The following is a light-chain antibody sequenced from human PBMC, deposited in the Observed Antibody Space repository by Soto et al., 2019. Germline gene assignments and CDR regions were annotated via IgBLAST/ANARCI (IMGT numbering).Light chain of an antibody. J-gene: IGLJ7*01. CDR1: SSDVGSHNL. CDR3: CSYGCSRAV. CDR2: EVS. Sequence: QSALTQPASVSGSPGQSITISCTGTSSDVGSHNLVSWYQQHPGQAPKLMIYEVSKRPLGVSARFSASKSGNTASLTMSGLQAEDEADYYCCSYGCSRAVFGGGTQLTVL. V-gene: IGLV2-23*02.